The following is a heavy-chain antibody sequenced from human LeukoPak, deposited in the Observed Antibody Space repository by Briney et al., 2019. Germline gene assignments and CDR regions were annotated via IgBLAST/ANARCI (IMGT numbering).Heavy chain of an antibody. D-gene: IGHD1-26*01. Sequence: SETLSLTCAVHGGSFSGYYWSWIRQPPGKGLEWIGEINHSGSTNYNPSLKSRVTISVDTSKNQFSLKLSSVTAADTAVYYCARLSSGSYYYWGQGTLVTVSS. CDR3: ARLSSGSYYY. V-gene: IGHV4-34*01. CDR1: GGSFSGYY. CDR2: INHSGST. J-gene: IGHJ4*02.